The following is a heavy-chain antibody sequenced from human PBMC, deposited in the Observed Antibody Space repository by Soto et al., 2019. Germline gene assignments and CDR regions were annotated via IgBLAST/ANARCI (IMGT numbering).Heavy chain of an antibody. V-gene: IGHV3-23*01. J-gene: IGHJ6*02. CDR3: ANLPDRPLYYYGMDV. CDR1: GFTFSSYA. CDR2: ISGSGGST. Sequence: PGVSLRLSCAASGFTFSSYAMSWVRQAPGKGLEWVSAISGSGGSTYYADSVKGRFTISRDNSKNTLYLQMNSLRAEGTAVYYSANLPDRPLYYYGMDVWGQGTTVTVSS.